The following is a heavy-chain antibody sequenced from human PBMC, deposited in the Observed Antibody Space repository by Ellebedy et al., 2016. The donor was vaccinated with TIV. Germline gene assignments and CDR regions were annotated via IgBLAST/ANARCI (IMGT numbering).Heavy chain of an antibody. V-gene: IGHV3-11*01. Sequence: GESLKIPCAAPGFPFSDYYMICIRQAPGKGLEWVSYISNSCSTIYYADSVKGRFTISRDNAKNSLSLLMNSLRAEDTAVYYCARDARFIDQQHNWFDPWGQGTLVTVSS. CDR1: GFPFSDYY. CDR3: ARDARFIDQQHNWFDP. J-gene: IGHJ5*02. CDR2: ISNSCSTI. D-gene: IGHD2-2*01.